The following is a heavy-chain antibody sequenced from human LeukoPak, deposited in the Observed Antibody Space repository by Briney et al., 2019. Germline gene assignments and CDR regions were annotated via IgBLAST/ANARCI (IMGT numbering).Heavy chain of an antibody. D-gene: IGHD3-3*02. V-gene: IGHV1-8*01. CDR1: GYTFTSYD. J-gene: IGHJ4*02. Sequence: ASVKVSCKASGYTFTSYDINWVRQAPGQGLEWMGWMNPNSGNTGYAQKFQGRVTMTRNTSISTAYMELSRLRSEDTAVYYCARGIFLTPDNDYWGQGTLVTVSS. CDR2: MNPNSGNT. CDR3: ARGIFLTPDNDY.